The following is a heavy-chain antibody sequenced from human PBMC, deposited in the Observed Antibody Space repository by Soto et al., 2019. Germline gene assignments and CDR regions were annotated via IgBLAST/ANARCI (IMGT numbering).Heavy chain of an antibody. V-gene: IGHV3-21*01. Sequence: EVQLVESGGGLVKPGGSLRLSCAASGFTFSSYSMNWVRQPPGKGLEWVSSISSSSSYIHYADSVKGRFTISRDNAKNTLYLQMNSLRAEDTAVYYCARDLLDTTGYWGQGTLVTVSS. D-gene: IGHD5-18*01. CDR3: ARDLLDTTGY. CDR1: GFTFSSYS. CDR2: ISSSSSYI. J-gene: IGHJ4*02.